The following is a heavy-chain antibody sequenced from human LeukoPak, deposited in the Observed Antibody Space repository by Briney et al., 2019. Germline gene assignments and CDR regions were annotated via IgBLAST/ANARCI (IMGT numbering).Heavy chain of an antibody. CDR2: IKSKKDGEIT. J-gene: IGHJ4*02. CDR3: STGGGVLRFL. D-gene: IGHD3-3*01. V-gene: IGHV3-15*01. CDR1: GINFSNAW. Sequence: GGSLRLSCAASGINFSNAWMSWVRQAPGKGLEWVGRIKSKKDGEITDYAAPVRGRFTISRDDSKDTLYLQMNSLKTEDTAVYYCSTGGGVLRFLGGQGTLVTVSS.